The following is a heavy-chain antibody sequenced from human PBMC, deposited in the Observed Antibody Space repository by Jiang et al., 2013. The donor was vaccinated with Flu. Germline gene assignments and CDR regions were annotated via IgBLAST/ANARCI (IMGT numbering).Heavy chain of an antibody. CDR1: EATFSSYT. D-gene: IGHD6-19*01. V-gene: IGHV1-69*02. CDR3: ARVSSGGGGYYGMDV. Sequence: EVKKPGSSVKVSWQGFLEATFSSYTISWVRQAPGQGLEWMGRIIPILGIANYAQKFQGRVTITADKSTSTAYMELSSLRSEDTAVYYCARVSSGGGGYYGMDVWGQGTTVTVSS. CDR2: IIPILGIA. J-gene: IGHJ6*02.